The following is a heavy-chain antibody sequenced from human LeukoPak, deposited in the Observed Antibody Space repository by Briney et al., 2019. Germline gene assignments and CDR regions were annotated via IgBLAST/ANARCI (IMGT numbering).Heavy chain of an antibody. CDR1: GGSISSSSYY. V-gene: IGHV4-39*01. CDR3: ARHAPNPNWLWYFGL. J-gene: IGHJ2*01. CDR2: IYYRGTT. Sequence: PSETLSLTCTVSGGSISSSSYYWGWIRQPPGKGLEWIGSIYYRGTTYYNPSLKSRVTISVDTSKNQFSLKLNSVTAADTAVYNCARHAPNPNWLWYFGLWGRGTLVTLSS. D-gene: IGHD3-22*01.